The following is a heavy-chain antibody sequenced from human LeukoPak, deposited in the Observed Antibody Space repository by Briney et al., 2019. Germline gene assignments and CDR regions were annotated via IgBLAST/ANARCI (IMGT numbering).Heavy chain of an antibody. CDR3: AKDGGDCSGGSCYAEVDY. J-gene: IGHJ4*02. CDR2: SGSGGST. D-gene: IGHD2-15*01. CDR1: GFTFSSYA. Sequence: GGSLRLSCAASGFTFSSYAMSWVRQAPGKGLEWVSASGSGGSTYYADSVKGRFTISRDNSKNTLYLQMNSLRAEDTAVYYCAKDGGDCSGGSCYAEVDYWGQGTLVTVSS. V-gene: IGHV3-23*01.